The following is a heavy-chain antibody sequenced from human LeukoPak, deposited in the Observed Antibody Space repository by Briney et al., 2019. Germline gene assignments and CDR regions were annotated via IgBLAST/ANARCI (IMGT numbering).Heavy chain of an antibody. CDR2: INHSGST. CDR1: GGSFSGYY. V-gene: IGHV4-34*01. D-gene: IGHD4-23*01. J-gene: IGHJ4*02. Sequence: SETLSHTCALYGGSFSGYYWSWLRQPPGKGLEWIGEINHSGSTNYNPSLKSRVTISVNTSKSQFSLKLSSVTAADTAVYYCARGLFTVVMAYWGQGTLVTVSS. CDR3: ARGLFTVVMAY.